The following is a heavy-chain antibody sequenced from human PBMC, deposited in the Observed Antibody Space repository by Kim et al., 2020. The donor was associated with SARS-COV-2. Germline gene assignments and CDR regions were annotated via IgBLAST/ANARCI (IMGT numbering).Heavy chain of an antibody. V-gene: IGHV3-33*01. J-gene: IGHJ6*02. CDR1: GFTFSSYG. CDR2: IWYDGSNK. D-gene: IGHD4-17*01. CDR3: ARGRGDYGDYSGGMDV. Sequence: GGSLRLSCAASGFTFSSYGMHWVRQAPGKGLEWVAVIWYDGSNKYYADSVKGRFTISRDNSKNTVDLQMNSLRAEDTAVYYCARGRGDYGDYSGGMDVWGQGTTGTVSS.